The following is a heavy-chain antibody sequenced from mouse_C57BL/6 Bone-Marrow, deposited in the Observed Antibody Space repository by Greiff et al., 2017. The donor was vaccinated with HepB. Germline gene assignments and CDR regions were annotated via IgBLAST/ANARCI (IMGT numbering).Heavy chain of an antibody. CDR3: ARRIITTVVATDYAMDY. V-gene: IGHV1-85*01. J-gene: IGHJ4*01. CDR2: IYPRDGST. CDR1: GYTFTSYD. Sequence: QVQLQQSGPELVKPGASVKLSCKASGYTFTSYDINWVKQRPGQGLEWIGWIYPRDGSTKYNEKFKGKATLTVDTSSSTAYMELHSLTSEDSAVYFCARRIITTVVATDYAMDYWGQGTSVTVSS. D-gene: IGHD1-1*01.